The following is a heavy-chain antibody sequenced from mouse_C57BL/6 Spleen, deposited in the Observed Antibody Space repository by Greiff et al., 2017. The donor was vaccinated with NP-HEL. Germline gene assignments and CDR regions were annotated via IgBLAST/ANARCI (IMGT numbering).Heavy chain of an antibody. CDR1: GYTFTSYW. D-gene: IGHD1-1*01. J-gene: IGHJ1*03. Sequence: QVQLQQPGAELVKPGASVKLSCKASGYTFTSYWMHWVKQRPGQGLEWIGMIHPNSGSTNYNEKFKSKATLTVDKSSSTAYMQLSSLTSEDSAVYYCARPGSTWYFDVWGTGTTVTVSS. CDR2: IHPNSGST. V-gene: IGHV1-64*01. CDR3: ARPGSTWYFDV.